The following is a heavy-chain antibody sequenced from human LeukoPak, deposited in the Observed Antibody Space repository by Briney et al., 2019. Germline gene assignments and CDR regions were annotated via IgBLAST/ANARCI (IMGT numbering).Heavy chain of an antibody. V-gene: IGHV5-51*01. Sequence: GESLKISCKGSGYSFTSYWIGWVRQMPGKGLEWMGIIYPGDSDTRYSPSFQGQVTISADKSISTAYLQWSSLKASDTAMYYCARENGIGCSSTSCYTFFAHFDYWGQGTLVTVSS. CDR3: ARENGIGCSSTSCYTFFAHFDY. J-gene: IGHJ4*02. CDR1: GYSFTSYW. CDR2: IYPGDSDT. D-gene: IGHD2-2*02.